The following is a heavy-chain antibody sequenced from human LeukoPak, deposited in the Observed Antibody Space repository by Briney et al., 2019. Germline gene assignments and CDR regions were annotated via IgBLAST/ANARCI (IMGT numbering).Heavy chain of an antibody. J-gene: IGHJ4*02. D-gene: IGHD3-10*01. CDR1: GYTFTGYY. Sequence: ASVKVSCKASGYTFTGYYMHWVRQAPGQGLEWMGWINPNSGGTNYAQKFQGRVTMTRDTSISTAYMELNSLRSEDTAVYYCARLVVRGTTGDGGDYWGQGTLVTVSS. V-gene: IGHV1-2*02. CDR3: ARLVVRGTTGDGGDY. CDR2: INPNSGGT.